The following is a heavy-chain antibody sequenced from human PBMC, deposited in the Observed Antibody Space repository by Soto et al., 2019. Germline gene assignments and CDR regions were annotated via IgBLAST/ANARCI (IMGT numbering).Heavy chain of an antibody. J-gene: IGHJ4*02. V-gene: IGHV4-39*01. CDR1: GVSISNSSYY. CDR2: IYYSGIT. CDR3: ARHGSN. Sequence: QLQLQESGPGLVKPSETLSLTCTVSGVSISNSSYYWGWIRRPPGKGLEWIGTIYYSGITYYNPSLKSRVTVSVDTSMIQFSLKLTSVTAADTAVYYCARHGSNWGQGTLVTVSS.